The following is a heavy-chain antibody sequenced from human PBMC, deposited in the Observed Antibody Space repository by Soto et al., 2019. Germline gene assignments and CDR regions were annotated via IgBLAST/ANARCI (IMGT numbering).Heavy chain of an antibody. CDR3: ASDRGSTVPNYNMDV. D-gene: IGHD4-4*01. CDR1: RGSISSGDYY. CDR2: ISYSGST. Sequence: SETLSLTCTVSRGSISSGDYYWSWIRQPPGKGLEWIGYISYSGSTFYRPSLKSRVIISADTSKNQFSLKLSSVTAADTAVYYCASDRGSTVPNYNMDVWGQGTRVTAP. V-gene: IGHV4-30-4*01. J-gene: IGHJ6*02.